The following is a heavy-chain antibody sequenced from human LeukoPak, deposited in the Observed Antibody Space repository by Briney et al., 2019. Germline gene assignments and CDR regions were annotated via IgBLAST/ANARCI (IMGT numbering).Heavy chain of an antibody. D-gene: IGHD3-22*01. V-gene: IGHV3-23*01. CDR3: AKQQPYDSSGYSPS. Sequence: GGPLRLSCAASGFTFSSYSMNWVRQAPGKGLEWVSAISGSGGSTYYPDSVKGRFTISRDNSKNTLYLQMNSLRAEDTAVYYCAKQQPYDSSGYSPSWGQGTLVTVSS. J-gene: IGHJ4*02. CDR1: GFTFSSYS. CDR2: ISGSGGST.